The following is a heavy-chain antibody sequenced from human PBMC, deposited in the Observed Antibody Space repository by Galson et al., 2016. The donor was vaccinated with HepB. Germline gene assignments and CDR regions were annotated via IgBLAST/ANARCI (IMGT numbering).Heavy chain of an antibody. V-gene: IGHV1-18*01. J-gene: IGHJ4*02. Sequence: SVKVSCKASGYKFRSYGIDWVRQAPGQGLEWLGWISTYNGNTNYARKFQDRVTLTTDTSTNTVYMELRSLTSDDTAVYYCARDRQWLRESSHYWGQGTVVTVSS. CDR2: ISTYNGNT. CDR1: GYKFRSYG. D-gene: IGHD3-10*01. CDR3: ARDRQWLRESSHY.